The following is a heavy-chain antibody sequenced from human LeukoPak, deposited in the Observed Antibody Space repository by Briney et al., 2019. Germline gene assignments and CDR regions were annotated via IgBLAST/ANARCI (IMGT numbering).Heavy chain of an antibody. D-gene: IGHD1-26*01. V-gene: IGHV3-30*02. CDR2: IRYDGSNK. CDR3: AKDLIWELLMGDAFDI. Sequence: GGSLRLSCAASGFTFSSYGMHWARQAPGEGLEWVAFIRYDGSNKYYADSVKGRFTISRDNSKNTLYLQMNSLRAEDTAVYYCAKDLIWELLMGDAFDIWGQGTMVTVSS. CDR1: GFTFSSYG. J-gene: IGHJ3*02.